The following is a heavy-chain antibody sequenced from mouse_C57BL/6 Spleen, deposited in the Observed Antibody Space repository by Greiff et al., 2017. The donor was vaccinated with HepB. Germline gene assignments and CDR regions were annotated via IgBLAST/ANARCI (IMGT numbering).Heavy chain of an antibody. CDR2: IDPNSGGT. J-gene: IGHJ4*01. CDR3: ARWGYGSSYRDSYYAMDY. D-gene: IGHD1-1*01. V-gene: IGHV1-72*01. CDR1: GYTFTSYW. Sequence: VQLQQPGAELVKPGASVKLSCKASGYTFTSYWMHWVKQRPGRGLEWIGRIDPNSGGTKYNEKFKSKATLTVDKPSSTAYMQLSSLTSEDSAVYYCARWGYGSSYRDSYYAMDYWGQGTSVTVSS.